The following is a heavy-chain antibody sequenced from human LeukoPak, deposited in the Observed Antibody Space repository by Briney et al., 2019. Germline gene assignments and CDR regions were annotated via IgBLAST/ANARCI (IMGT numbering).Heavy chain of an antibody. CDR2: IYHSGST. CDR3: ARRGSGSYHSGFDY. J-gene: IGHJ4*02. V-gene: IGHV4-30-2*01. Sequence: PSQTLSLTCTVSGGSISSGGYYWSWIRQPPGKGLEWIGYIYHSGSTFYNPSLRGRVSISVDRSKNQFSLKLSSVTAADTAVYYCARRGSGSYHSGFDYWGQGTLVTVSS. CDR1: GGSISSGGYY. D-gene: IGHD1-26*01.